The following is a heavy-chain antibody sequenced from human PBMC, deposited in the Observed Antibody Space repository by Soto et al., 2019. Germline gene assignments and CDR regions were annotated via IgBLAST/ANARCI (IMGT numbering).Heavy chain of an antibody. CDR1: GFTFSDYY. Sequence: GGSLRLSCAASGFTFSDYYMSWIRQAPGKGLEWVASVSSSGSSIYYADSVKGRFTISRDNSKNTLYLQMNSLRAEDTAVYYCARDSSGWSLLDYWGQGTLVTVSS. V-gene: IGHV3-11*01. CDR3: ARDSSGWSLLDY. CDR2: VSSSGSSI. D-gene: IGHD6-19*01. J-gene: IGHJ4*02.